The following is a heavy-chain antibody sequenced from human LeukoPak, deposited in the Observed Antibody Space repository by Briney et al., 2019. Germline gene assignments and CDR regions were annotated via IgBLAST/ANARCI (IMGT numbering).Heavy chain of an antibody. J-gene: IGHJ6*03. V-gene: IGHV3-30*04. Sequence: PGGSLRLSCAASGFTFSSYAMHWVRQAPGKGLEWVAVISYDGSNKYYADSVKGRFTISRDNSKNTLYLQMNSLRAEDTAVYYCARDLWWLRFPAFYYYYYMDVWGKGTTVTVSS. CDR1: GFTFSSYA. D-gene: IGHD5-12*01. CDR3: ARDLWWLRFPAFYYYYYMDV. CDR2: ISYDGSNK.